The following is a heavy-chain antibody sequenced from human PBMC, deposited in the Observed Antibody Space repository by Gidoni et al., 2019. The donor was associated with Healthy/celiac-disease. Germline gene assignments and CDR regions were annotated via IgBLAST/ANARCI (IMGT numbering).Heavy chain of an antibody. CDR3: AKVGNVPGDYGVDNHFDY. D-gene: IGHD4-17*01. Sequence: EVQLLESGGGLVQPGGSLRLSCAASGFTFSSYAMSWVRQAPGKGLEWVSAISGSGGSTYYADSVKGRFTISRDNSKNTLYLQMNSLRAEDTAVYYCAKVGNVPGDYGVDNHFDYWGQGTLVTVSS. CDR1: GFTFSSYA. CDR2: ISGSGGST. V-gene: IGHV3-23*01. J-gene: IGHJ4*02.